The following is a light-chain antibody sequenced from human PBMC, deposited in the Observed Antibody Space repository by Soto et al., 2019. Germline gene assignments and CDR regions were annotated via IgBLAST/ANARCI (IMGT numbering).Light chain of an antibody. CDR1: HNINRW. CDR2: HAS. V-gene: IGKV1-5*01. Sequence: DIQMTQSPSTLSASVGARVTIPCRPSHNINRWLAWYQQKPGKAPKFLIYHASNLEDGVPSRFSGSGSGTECTLTISSLQPDDFATYYCQQYNTYSTFGQGTKVDIK. J-gene: IGKJ1*01. CDR3: QQYNTYST.